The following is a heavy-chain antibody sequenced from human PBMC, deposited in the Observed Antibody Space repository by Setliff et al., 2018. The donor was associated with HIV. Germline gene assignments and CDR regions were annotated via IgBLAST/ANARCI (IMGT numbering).Heavy chain of an antibody. Sequence: PGESLKISCAASGFTFSSYAMHWVRQAPGKGLEWVAVISYDGSNKYYADSVKGRFTVSRDNSKNTVSLQMNNLRAEDTAVYYCARDPPRSGWTLDYWGQGTPVTVSS. CDR2: ISYDGSNK. V-gene: IGHV3-30*07. CDR3: ARDPPRSGWTLDY. J-gene: IGHJ4*02. D-gene: IGHD6-19*01. CDR1: GFTFSSYA.